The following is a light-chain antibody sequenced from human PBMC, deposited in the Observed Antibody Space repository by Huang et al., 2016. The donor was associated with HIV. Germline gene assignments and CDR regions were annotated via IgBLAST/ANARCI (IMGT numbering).Light chain of an antibody. CDR3: QKYDSAPRT. CDR1: QVIGNS. CDR2: VAS. J-gene: IGKJ1*01. V-gene: IGKV1-27*01. Sequence: DIQMTQSPSSLSAFVGDTVTITCRASQVIGNSLAWYQQKPGRPPKLLIYVASTLQSGVPSRFSGSGSGTDFTLTISNLQIEDIATYYCQKYDSAPRTFGQGTRV.